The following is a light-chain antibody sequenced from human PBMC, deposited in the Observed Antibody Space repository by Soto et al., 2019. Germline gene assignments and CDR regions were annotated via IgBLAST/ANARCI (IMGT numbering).Light chain of an antibody. Sequence: QSVLTQPASVSWSPGQSITISCTGTTSDFKYYNSVSWYQHHPGQAPKLMIYNVSNRPSGVSYRFSGSKSGNTASLTISGLQAEDEADYYCTSYTSSTTYFFGTGTKVTVL. CDR3: TSYTSSTTYF. CDR1: TSDFKYYNS. J-gene: IGLJ1*01. V-gene: IGLV2-14*03. CDR2: NVS.